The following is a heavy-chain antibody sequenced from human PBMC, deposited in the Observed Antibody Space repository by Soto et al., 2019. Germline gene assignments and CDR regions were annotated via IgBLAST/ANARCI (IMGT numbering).Heavy chain of an antibody. CDR1: GGSINTGGYY. V-gene: IGHV4-31*03. D-gene: IGHD2-15*01. CDR2: IFYTGTA. J-gene: IGHJ5*02. CDR3: ARRLDDTPETFFNWFDP. Sequence: QVQLQESGPGLVKPSQTLSLTCTVSGGSINTGGYYWGWIRHLPGEGLEWIGHIFYTGTAYYNPSLRSRVTVSIDTSANQFSLHMYSVTAGDTAMYYCARRLDDTPETFFNWFDPWGQGILVTVSS.